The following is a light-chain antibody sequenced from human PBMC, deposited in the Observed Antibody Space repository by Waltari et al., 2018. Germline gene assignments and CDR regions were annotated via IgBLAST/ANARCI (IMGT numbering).Light chain of an antibody. CDR1: ISNIVNDY. J-gene: IGLJ2*01. CDR3: ATWDNSLSEVV. Sequence: QSVLTPPPSVSASPGQKVTISSSGSISNIVNDYVPWYHQVPGAAPKLLIYDNNKRPSGIPDRFSASKSGTSATLGITGLQIGDEADYYCATWDNSLSEVVFGGGTKLTVL. V-gene: IGLV1-51*01. CDR2: DNN.